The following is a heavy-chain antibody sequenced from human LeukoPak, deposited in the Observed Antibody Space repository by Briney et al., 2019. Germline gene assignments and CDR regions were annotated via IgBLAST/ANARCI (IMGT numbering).Heavy chain of an antibody. J-gene: IGHJ5*02. CDR1: GFTFSSYG. CDR3: VKKGNSWSPRFDP. V-gene: IGHV3-23*01. Sequence: GGSLRLSCAASGFTFSSYGMSWVRQAPGKGLEWVSAIGGRDGSTYYADSVRGRFTISRDNSKNTLYVQMNSLRAEDTAVYHCVKKGNSWSPRFDPWGQGTLVTVSS. CDR2: IGGRDGST. D-gene: IGHD6-13*01.